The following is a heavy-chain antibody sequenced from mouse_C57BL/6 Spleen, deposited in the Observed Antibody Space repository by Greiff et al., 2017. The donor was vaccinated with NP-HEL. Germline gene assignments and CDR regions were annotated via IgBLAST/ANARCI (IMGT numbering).Heavy chain of an antibody. D-gene: IGHD3-3*01. J-gene: IGHJ2*01. V-gene: IGHV5-4*01. CDR1: GFTFSSYA. CDR3: ARDRGEKSYFDY. Sequence: EVQRVESGGGLVKPGGSLKLSCAASGFTFSSYAMSWVRQTPEKRLEWVATISDGGSYTYYPDNVKGRFTISRDNAKNNLYLQMSHLKSEDTAMYYCARDRGEKSYFDYWGQGTTLTVSS. CDR2: ISDGGSYT.